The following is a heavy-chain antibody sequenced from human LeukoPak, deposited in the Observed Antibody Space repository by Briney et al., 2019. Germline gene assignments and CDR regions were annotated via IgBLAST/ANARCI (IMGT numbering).Heavy chain of an antibody. CDR2: ISSSSSYI. Sequence: GGSLRLSCAASGFTFSSYSMNWVRQAPGKGLEWVSSISSSSSYIYYADSVKGRFTISRDNAKNSLYLQMNSLRAEDTAVYYCARDPAYDFWSGYDEYYFDYWGQGTLVTVSS. V-gene: IGHV3-21*01. J-gene: IGHJ4*02. CDR1: GFTFSSYS. CDR3: ARDPAYDFWSGYDEYYFDY. D-gene: IGHD3-3*01.